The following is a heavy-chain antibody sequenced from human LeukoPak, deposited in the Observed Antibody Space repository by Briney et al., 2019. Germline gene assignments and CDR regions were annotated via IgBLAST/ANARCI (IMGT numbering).Heavy chain of an antibody. J-gene: IGHJ4*02. CDR2: IYYSGST. CDR3: ARVSDNTADY. Sequence: SETLSLTCAVSGGSINNYYWTWIRQPPGKGLEWIGYIYYSGSTKYNPSLESRVTISVDTSRNQFSLRLTSVTAADTAVYYCARVSDNTADYWGQGTLVTVSS. D-gene: IGHD1-1*01. CDR1: GGSINNYY. V-gene: IGHV4-59*01.